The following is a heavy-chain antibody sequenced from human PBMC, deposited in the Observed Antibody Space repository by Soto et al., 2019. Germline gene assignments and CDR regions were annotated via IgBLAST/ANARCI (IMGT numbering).Heavy chain of an antibody. CDR1: GGTFRTCA. V-gene: IGHV1-69*12. J-gene: IGHJ6*01. CDR2: IMPVFPAP. CDR3: ARDKDRQQLGGNYYYIMDV. Sequence: QVQLVQSGAEVKKPGSSVKVSCKTSGGTFRTCALSWVRQAPGQGLEWMGGIMPVFPAPDYAQKFQGRVTITADESTSTAYMELSSLRSEDTAVYYCARDKDRQQLGGNYYYIMDVWGQGTTVTVSS. D-gene: IGHD3-3*02.